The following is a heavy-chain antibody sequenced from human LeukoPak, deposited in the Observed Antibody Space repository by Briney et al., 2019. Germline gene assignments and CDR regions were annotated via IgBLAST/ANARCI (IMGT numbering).Heavy chain of an antibody. J-gene: IGHJ4*02. CDR1: GDSITTEFY. Sequence: SETLSLTCAVSGDSITTEFYWAWIRQPPGKGLEWIGSIYHTGSTYYNPSLKSRVTISVDTSKNRFSLRLSSVTAADTAVYYCAREAMTTVSTRINFFDYWGQGTLVTVSS. CDR3: AREAMTTVSTRINFFDY. V-gene: IGHV4-38-2*02. D-gene: IGHD4-11*01. CDR2: IYHTGST.